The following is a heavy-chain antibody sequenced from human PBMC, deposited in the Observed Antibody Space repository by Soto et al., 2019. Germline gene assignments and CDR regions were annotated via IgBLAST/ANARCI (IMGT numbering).Heavy chain of an antibody. CDR2: IIPIFGTA. J-gene: IGHJ3*02. CDR3: ANYYGSGMNAFDI. CDR1: VGTFSSYA. D-gene: IGHD3-10*01. Sequence: GXSVKVSCKASVGTFSSYASSWVRQALGQGLEWMGGIIPIFGTANYAQKFQGRVTITADESTSTAYMELSSLRSEDTAVYYCANYYGSGMNAFDIWGQGTMVTVSS. V-gene: IGHV1-69*13.